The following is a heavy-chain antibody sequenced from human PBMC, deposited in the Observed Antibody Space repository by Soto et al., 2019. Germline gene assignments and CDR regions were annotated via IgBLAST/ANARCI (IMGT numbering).Heavy chain of an antibody. CDR3: TTGPFEYSSDYYYYYGMDV. CDR2: IKSKTDGGTT. D-gene: IGHD6-6*01. J-gene: IGHJ6*02. Sequence: GGSLRLSCAASGFTFSNAWMNWVRQAPGKGLEWVGRIKSKTDGGTTDYAAPVKGRFTISRDDSKNTLYLQMNSLKTEDTAVYYCTTGPFEYSSDYYYYYGMDVWGQGTTVTVSS. V-gene: IGHV3-15*07. CDR1: GFTFSNAW.